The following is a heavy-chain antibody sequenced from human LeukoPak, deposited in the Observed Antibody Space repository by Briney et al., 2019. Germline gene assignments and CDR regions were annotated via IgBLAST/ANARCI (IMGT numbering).Heavy chain of an antibody. V-gene: IGHV4-34*01. CDR1: GGSFSGYY. Sequence: SETLSPTCGVYGGSFSGYYWNWIRQSPGKGLEWIGEINHSGSTNYNPSLKSRVTMSVDTSQKQFSLRLTSVRAADTAVYYCARGRYLTTLGGAAAGFLDYWGQGTMVTVSS. D-gene: IGHD6-13*01. J-gene: IGHJ4*02. CDR2: INHSGST. CDR3: ARGRYLTTLGGAAAGFLDY.